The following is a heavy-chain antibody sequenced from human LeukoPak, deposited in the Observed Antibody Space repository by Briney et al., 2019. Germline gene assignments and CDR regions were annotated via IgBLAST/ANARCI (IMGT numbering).Heavy chain of an antibody. D-gene: IGHD3-22*01. V-gene: IGHV3-23*01. J-gene: IGHJ3*02. CDR3: AKLSIRLLYYYDSSDAFDI. CDR1: GFTFSSYA. CDR2: ISGSGGST. Sequence: GGSLRLSCAASGFTFSSYAMSWVRQAPGEGLEWVSAISGSGGSTYYADSVKGRFTISRDNSKNTLYLQMNSLRAEDTAVYYCAKLSIRLLYYYDSSDAFDIWGQGTMVTVSA.